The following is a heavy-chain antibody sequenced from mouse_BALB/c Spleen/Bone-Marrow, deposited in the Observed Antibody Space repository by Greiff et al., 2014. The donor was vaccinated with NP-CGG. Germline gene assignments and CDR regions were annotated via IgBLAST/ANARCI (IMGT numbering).Heavy chain of an antibody. CDR1: GYSFTGYY. CDR2: INPYNGGT. J-gene: IGHJ3*01. V-gene: IGHV1S30*02. Sequence: LQESGPELVKPGPSVKISCKASGYSFTGYYMHWVKQSHGESLEWIGEINPYNGGTSYNQKFKGKATLTVDTSSSTAFMELHSLTSEDSLVYYCARQLYGNYAYWGQGTLVTVSA. D-gene: IGHD2-10*02. CDR3: ARQLYGNYAY.